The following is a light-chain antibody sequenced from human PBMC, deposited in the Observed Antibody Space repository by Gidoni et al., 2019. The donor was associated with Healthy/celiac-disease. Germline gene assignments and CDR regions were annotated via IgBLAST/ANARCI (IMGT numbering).Light chain of an antibody. CDR2: DAS. V-gene: IGKV1-5*01. CDR3: QQYNSYSPGT. CDR1: QSISSW. Sequence: GDRVTNTCRASQSISSWLAGYPQKPGKAPKLLSYDASSWESGVPSRFVGSGSGTEFTLTISSLQPDDVATYYCQQYNSYSPGTVGQGTKVEIK. J-gene: IGKJ1*01.